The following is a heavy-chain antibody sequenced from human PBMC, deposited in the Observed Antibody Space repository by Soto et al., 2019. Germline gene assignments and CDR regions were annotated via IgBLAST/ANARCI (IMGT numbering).Heavy chain of an antibody. D-gene: IGHD6-13*01. V-gene: IGHV1-2*02. Sequence: ASVKVSCKDSTGNYLHWVRQAPGQGLEWMGWINPNSGGTHYAEHFQGRVTMTWDTSISTVYMELNSLTSDDTAVYYCAREEATAGNDCFDYWGQGTLVTVS. CDR2: INPNSGGT. J-gene: IGHJ4*02. CDR1: TGNY. CDR3: AREEATAGNDCFDY.